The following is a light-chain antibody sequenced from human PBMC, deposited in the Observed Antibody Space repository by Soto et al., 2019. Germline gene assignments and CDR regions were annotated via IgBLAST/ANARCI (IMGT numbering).Light chain of an antibody. Sequence: DVQMTHSPSSLSSSVGDRATITCRPSQGIRNDLGWYQQKPGKAPKRLIYAASSLQSGVPSRFSGSGSGTEFTLTISSVQSEDFAVYDCQEYNDWPPWTFGQGTKVDI. J-gene: IGKJ1*01. CDR3: QEYNDWPPWT. CDR2: AAS. CDR1: QGIRND. V-gene: IGKV1-17*01.